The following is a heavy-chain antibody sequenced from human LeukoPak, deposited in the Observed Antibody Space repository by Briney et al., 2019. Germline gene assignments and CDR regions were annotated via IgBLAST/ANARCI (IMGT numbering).Heavy chain of an antibody. D-gene: IGHD2-15*01. CDR3: ARETVAATPDFDY. CDR2: TKKDGSDK. V-gene: IGHV3-7*01. J-gene: IGHJ4*02. Sequence: PAGSMRLSCAASGFTFSSYWMSWVRQAPGKGLEWVANTKKDGSDKNYMGSGKGRFTISRDTPKNSLYLQMNSLRAEDTAVYYCARETVAATPDFDYWGQGTLVTVSS. CDR1: GFTFSSYW.